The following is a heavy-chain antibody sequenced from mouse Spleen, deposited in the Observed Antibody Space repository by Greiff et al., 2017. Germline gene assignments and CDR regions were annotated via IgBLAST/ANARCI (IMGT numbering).Heavy chain of an antibody. J-gene: IGHJ3*01. V-gene: IGHV1-81*01. D-gene: IGHD2-1*01. CDR1: GYTFTSYG. Sequence: VQLQQSGAELARPGASVKLSYKASGYTFTSYGISWVKQRTGQGLEWIGEIYPRSGNTYYNEKFKGKATLTADKSSSTAYMELRSLTSEDSAVYYCARPLYYGNTWFAYWGQGTLVTVSA. CDR3: ARPLYYGNTWFAY. CDR2: IYPRSGNT.